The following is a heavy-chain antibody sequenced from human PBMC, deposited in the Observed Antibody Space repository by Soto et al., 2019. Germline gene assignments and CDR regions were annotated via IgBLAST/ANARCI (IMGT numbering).Heavy chain of an antibody. D-gene: IGHD1-26*01. CDR1: GFTFSDYY. CDR2: ISSSGSTI. V-gene: IGHV3-11*01. CDR3: ARGSGRYDYYYYGMDV. J-gene: IGHJ6*02. Sequence: PGASLRLSCAASGFTFSDYYMSWILQAPCKGLEGVSYISSSGSTIYYADSVKVRFTISRDNAKNSLYLQMNSLRAEDTAVYYCARGSGRYDYYYYGMDVWRQGTTVTVSS.